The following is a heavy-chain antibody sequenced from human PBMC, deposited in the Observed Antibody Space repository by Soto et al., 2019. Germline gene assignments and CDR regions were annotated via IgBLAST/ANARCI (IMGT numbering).Heavy chain of an antibody. CDR3: ARGEEMATTYFDY. CDR2: IIPIFGTA. CDR1: GGTFSSYA. Sequence: SVKLSCTASGGTFSSYAISCVRQAPGQGLEWMGGIIPIFGTANYAQKFQGRVTITADESTSTAYMELSSLRSEDTAVYYCARGEEMATTYFDYWGQGTLVTVSS. J-gene: IGHJ4*02. V-gene: IGHV1-69*13. D-gene: IGHD1-1*01.